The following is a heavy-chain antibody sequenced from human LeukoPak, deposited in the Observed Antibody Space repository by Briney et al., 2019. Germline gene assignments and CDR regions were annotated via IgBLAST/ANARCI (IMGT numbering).Heavy chain of an antibody. J-gene: IGHJ4*02. CDR2: ISSSGTTT. CDR3: ARAYAADY. V-gene: IGHV3-48*03. CDR1: GFTFSGFE. D-gene: IGHD3-16*01. Sequence: PGGSLRLSCVASGFTFSGFEMKWVRQAPGKGLEWVSYISSSGTTTYYADSVKGRFTISRDNAKNSLYLQMNSLRAEDTAVYYCARAYAADYWGQGTLVTVSS.